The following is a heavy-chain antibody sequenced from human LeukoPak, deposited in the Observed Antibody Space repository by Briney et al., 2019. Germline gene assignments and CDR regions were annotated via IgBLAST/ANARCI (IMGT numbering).Heavy chain of an antibody. Sequence: GGSLRLSCAASGFTFSSYGMRWVRHAPGKGLEWVAVISYDGRNTYYADSVKGRFTISRDNSKNTLYLQMNSLRAGDTAVYYCAKERLRLGSCSGGSCFAPLDYWGQGTLVTVSS. CDR2: ISYDGRNT. CDR1: GFTFSSYG. D-gene: IGHD2-15*01. J-gene: IGHJ4*02. CDR3: AKERLRLGSCSGGSCFAPLDY. V-gene: IGHV3-30*18.